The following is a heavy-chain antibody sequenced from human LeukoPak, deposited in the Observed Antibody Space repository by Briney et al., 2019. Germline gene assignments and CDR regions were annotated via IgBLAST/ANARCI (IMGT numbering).Heavy chain of an antibody. CDR1: AFTFSSSW. J-gene: IGHJ4*02. CDR2: ISGGSSTI. Sequence: GGSLRLSCVASAFTFSSSWMNWVRQAPGKGLEWVSFISGGSSTIYYADSVKGRFTISRDNAKNSLYLQMSSLRDEDTAVYYCARAPMYSGSWFHFDYWGQGTLVTVSS. V-gene: IGHV3-48*02. CDR3: ARAPMYSGSWFHFDY. D-gene: IGHD6-13*01.